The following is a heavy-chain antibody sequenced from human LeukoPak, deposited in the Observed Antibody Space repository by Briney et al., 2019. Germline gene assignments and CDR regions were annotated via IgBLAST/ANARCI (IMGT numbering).Heavy chain of an antibody. CDR2: ISYDGSNK. CDR1: GFTFGSYA. D-gene: IGHD4-17*01. V-gene: IGHV3-30*04. CDR3: ARGPDYGDYVY. J-gene: IGHJ4*02. Sequence: GRSLRLSCAASGFTFGSYAMHWVRQAPGKGLEWVAVISYDGSNKYYADSVKGRFTISRDNSKNTLYLQMNSLRAEDTAVYYCARGPDYGDYVYWGQGTLVTVSS.